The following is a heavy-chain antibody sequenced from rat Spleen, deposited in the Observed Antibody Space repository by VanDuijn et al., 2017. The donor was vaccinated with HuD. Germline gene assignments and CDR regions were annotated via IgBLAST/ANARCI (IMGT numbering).Heavy chain of an antibody. CDR1: GFTFSDYA. Sequence: EVQLVESGGGLVQPGNSLKLSCAASGFTFSDYAMAWVRQSPEKGLEWVATIVFDSSGIYYRNSVKGRFTLSRDDAKSTLYLQMDSLRSEDTATYYCARRGNSVYWNFDFWGPGTMVTVSS. CDR2: IVFDSSGI. D-gene: IGHD4-4*01. V-gene: IGHV5-17*01. J-gene: IGHJ1*01. CDR3: ARRGNSVYWNFDF.